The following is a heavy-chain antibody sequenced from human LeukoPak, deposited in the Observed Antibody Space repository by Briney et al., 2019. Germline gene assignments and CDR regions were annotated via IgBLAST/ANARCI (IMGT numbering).Heavy chain of an antibody. J-gene: IGHJ4*02. CDR3: AREGIVATLDY. CDR2: IWYDGVNK. D-gene: IGHD5-12*01. Sequence: AGSLRLSCAASGFSFSNYGMHWVRQAPGKGLEWVAVIWYDGVNKYYADSVKGRFTISGDMPKNTLYLQMNSLRAEDTAVYYCAREGIVATLDYWGQGTLVTVSS. V-gene: IGHV3-33*01. CDR1: GFSFSNYG.